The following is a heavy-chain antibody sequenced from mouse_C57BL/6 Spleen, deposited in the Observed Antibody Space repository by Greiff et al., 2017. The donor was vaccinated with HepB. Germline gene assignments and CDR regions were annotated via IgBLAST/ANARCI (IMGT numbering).Heavy chain of an antibody. V-gene: IGHV1-54*01. Sequence: VQLQQSGAELVRPGTSVKVSCKASGYAFTNYLIEWVKQRPGQGLEWIGVINPGSGGTNYNEKFKGKATLTADKSSSTAYMQLSSLTSEDSAVYFCARGQLRLPFAYWGQGTLVTVSA. J-gene: IGHJ3*01. D-gene: IGHD3-2*02. CDR1: GYAFTNYL. CDR2: INPGSGGT. CDR3: ARGQLRLPFAY.